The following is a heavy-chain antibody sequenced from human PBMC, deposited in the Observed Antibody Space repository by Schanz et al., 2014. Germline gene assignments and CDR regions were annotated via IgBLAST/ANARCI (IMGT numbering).Heavy chain of an antibody. D-gene: IGHD3-10*01. J-gene: IGHJ3*02. CDR3: AKGRFGELSAFDI. V-gene: IGHV3-23*01. CDR2: MNESHSTI. Sequence: EVQLLESGGGLVQPGGSLRLSCAASGFTFSSYWMHWVRQVPGKGLEWVSAMNESHSTIYYADSVRGRFTISRDNAENTLFLQMNSLRAEDTAVYYCAKGRFGELSAFDIWGQGTMVTVSS. CDR1: GFTFSSYW.